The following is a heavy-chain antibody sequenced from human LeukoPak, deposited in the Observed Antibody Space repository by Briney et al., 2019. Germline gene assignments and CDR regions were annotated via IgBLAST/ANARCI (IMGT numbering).Heavy chain of an antibody. Sequence: SETLSLTCTVSGGSISSSSYYWSWIRQPAGKGLEWIGRIYTSGSTNYNPSLKSRVTMSVDKSKNQFSLKLSSVTAADTAVYYCARASHDYGVYSHFDYWGQGTLVTVSS. D-gene: IGHD4-17*01. CDR2: IYTSGST. V-gene: IGHV4-61*02. CDR1: GGSISSSSYY. J-gene: IGHJ4*02. CDR3: ARASHDYGVYSHFDY.